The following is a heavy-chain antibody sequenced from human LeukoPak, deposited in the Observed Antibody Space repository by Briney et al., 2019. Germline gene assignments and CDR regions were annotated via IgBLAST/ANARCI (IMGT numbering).Heavy chain of an antibody. CDR2: ISYDGSNK. CDR1: GFTFSSYG. D-gene: IGHD5-18*01. V-gene: IGHV3-30*18. J-gene: IGHJ4*02. CDR3: AKEPPGYSYGPHFDY. Sequence: GGSLRLSCAASGFTFSSYGMHWVRQAPGKGLEWVAVISYDGSNKYYADSVKGRFTISRDNSKNTLYLQMNSLRAEDTAVYYCAKEPPGYSYGPHFDYWGQGTLVTVSS.